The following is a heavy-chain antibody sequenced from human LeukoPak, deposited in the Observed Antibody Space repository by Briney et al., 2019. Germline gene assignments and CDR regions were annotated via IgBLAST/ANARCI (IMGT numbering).Heavy chain of an antibody. Sequence: GGSLRLSCAASGFTLSTHGMHWVRQAPGKGLEGVAMISYDGTNKQNTKSVKGRFTISRDNSKNTLYLQMNSLRAEDTAVYYCAKDFGADNWYNWFDPWGQGTLVTVSS. CDR2: ISYDGTNK. V-gene: IGHV3-30*18. CDR1: GFTLSTHG. J-gene: IGHJ5*02. D-gene: IGHD1-1*01. CDR3: AKDFGADNWYNWFDP.